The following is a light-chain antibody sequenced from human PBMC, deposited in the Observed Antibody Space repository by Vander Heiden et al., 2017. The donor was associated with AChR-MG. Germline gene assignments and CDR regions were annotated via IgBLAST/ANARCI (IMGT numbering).Light chain of an antibody. CDR2: RLS. J-gene: IGKJ4*01. V-gene: IGKV2-40*01. CDR3: LQRIEFPLT. CDR1: QSRLDTDHGNIY. Sequence: DILMTQTPLSLPVTPGEPASIACRSSQSRLDTDHGNIYLDWYLQRPGQSPQLLISRLSNRASGVPDRFSGSGSATDFTLKISRVQAEDVGVYYCLQRIEFPLTFGEGTKVEIK.